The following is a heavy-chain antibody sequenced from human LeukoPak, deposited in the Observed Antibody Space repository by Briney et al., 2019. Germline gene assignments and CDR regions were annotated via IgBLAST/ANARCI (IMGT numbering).Heavy chain of an antibody. J-gene: IGHJ4*02. CDR1: RFTFSSYG. CDR2: ISYDGSNK. V-gene: IGHV3-30*18. D-gene: IGHD6-13*01. Sequence: PGGSLRLSCAASRFTFSSYGMHWVRQAPGKGLEWVAVISYDGSNKYYADSVKGRFTISRDNSKNTLYLQMNSLRAEDTAVYYCAKDGSSSAFDYWGQGTLVTVSS. CDR3: AKDGSSSAFDY.